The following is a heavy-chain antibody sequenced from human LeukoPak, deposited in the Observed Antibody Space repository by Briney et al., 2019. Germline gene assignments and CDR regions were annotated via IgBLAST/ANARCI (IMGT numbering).Heavy chain of an antibody. D-gene: IGHD5-12*01. J-gene: IGHJ3*02. V-gene: IGHV1-24*01. CDR3: ATGSSSRLVATITGAFDI. CDR2: FDPEDGET. Sequence: ASVKVSCKVSGYTLTELSMHWVRQAPGKGLEWMGGFDPEDGETIYAQKFQGRVTMTEDTSTDTAYMELSSLRSEDTAVCYCATGSSSRLVATITGAFDIWGQGTMVTVSS. CDR1: GYTLTELS.